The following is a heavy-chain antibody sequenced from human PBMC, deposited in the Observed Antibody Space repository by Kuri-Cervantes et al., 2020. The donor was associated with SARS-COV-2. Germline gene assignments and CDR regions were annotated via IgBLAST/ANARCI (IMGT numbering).Heavy chain of an antibody. CDR2: IFHTGNT. Sequence: SQTLSLTCVVSDYSISSAYYWGWIRQPPGKGLEWIGNIFHTGNTYYNPSLKSRVTISGDTSKNQVSLKLSSVTAADTAVYYCARDGGVGEAKEDYWGQGTLVTVSS. J-gene: IGHJ4*02. V-gene: IGHV4-38-2*02. CDR3: ARDGGVGEAKEDY. CDR1: DYSISSAYY. D-gene: IGHD3-10*01.